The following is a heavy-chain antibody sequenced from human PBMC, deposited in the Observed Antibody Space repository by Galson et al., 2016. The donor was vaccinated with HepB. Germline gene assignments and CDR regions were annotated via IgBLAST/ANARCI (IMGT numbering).Heavy chain of an antibody. V-gene: IGHV4-59*01. CDR2: VHYSGYT. CDR1: GGSISSYY. D-gene: IGHD5-18*01. CDR3: AREFADTTMIKAYWFDP. J-gene: IGHJ5*02. Sequence: ETLSLTCTVSGGSISSYYWNWIRQSPGKRLEWIGYVHYSGYTNYNPSLKSRVTISVDTSKNQFSLRLNSVTAADTAVYYCAREFADTTMIKAYWFDPWGQGTLVTVSS.